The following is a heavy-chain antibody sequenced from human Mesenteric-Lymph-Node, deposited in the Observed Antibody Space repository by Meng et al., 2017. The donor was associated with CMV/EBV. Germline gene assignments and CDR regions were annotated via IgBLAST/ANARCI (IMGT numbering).Heavy chain of an antibody. D-gene: IGHD4-11*01. CDR1: GFTFDAYT. J-gene: IGHJ4*02. V-gene: IGHV3-43*01. CDR3: AKELTTIYFDF. CDR2: INGEGGT. Sequence: GESLKISCAASGFTFDAYTIHWVRQAPGKGLEWVSLINGEGGTHYADSVKGRFTISRDNSKNSLYLQMNSLRSEDTAIYYCAKELTTIYFDFWGQGTLVTVSS.